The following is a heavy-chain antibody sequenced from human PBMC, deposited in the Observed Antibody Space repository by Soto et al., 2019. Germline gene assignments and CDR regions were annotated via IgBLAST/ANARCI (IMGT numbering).Heavy chain of an antibody. D-gene: IGHD3-22*01. CDR1: GFSLSTSGVG. CDR3: AHKYDSSGGGAFDI. Sequence: QITLKESGPTLVKPTQTLTLTCTFSGFSLSTSGVGVGWIRQPPGKALEWLALIYWDDDKRYSPSLKSRLTITQDTSKHHVVRTMTNMDPVDTATYYCAHKYDSSGGGAFDIWGQGTMVTVSS. V-gene: IGHV2-5*02. CDR2: IYWDDDK. J-gene: IGHJ3*02.